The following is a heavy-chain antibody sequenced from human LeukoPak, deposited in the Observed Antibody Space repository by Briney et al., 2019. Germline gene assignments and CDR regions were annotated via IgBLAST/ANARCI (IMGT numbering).Heavy chain of an antibody. Sequence: PSETLSLTCAVYGGSFSGYYWSWIRQPPGKGLEWIGEINHSGSTNYNPSLKSRVTISVDTSKNQFSLKLRSVTAADTAVYYCARVRWAAAGLYTFDYWGQGTLVTVSS. CDR2: INHSGST. D-gene: IGHD2-2*01. CDR3: ARVRWAAAGLYTFDY. CDR1: GGSFSGYY. J-gene: IGHJ4*02. V-gene: IGHV4-34*01.